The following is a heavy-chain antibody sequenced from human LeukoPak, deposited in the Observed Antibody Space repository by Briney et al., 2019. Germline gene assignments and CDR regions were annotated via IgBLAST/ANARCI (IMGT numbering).Heavy chain of an antibody. Sequence: GGSLRLSCAASGFTFNNAWMSWVRQAPGKWLEWDGRIKSKADAVTTDYAAPVKGRFTISRDDSTSTLYLQMNSLKTEDTAVYYCITFSMIVVVITDWGQGTLVTVSS. J-gene: IGHJ4*02. CDR2: IKSKADAVTT. CDR1: GFTFNNAW. CDR3: ITFSMIVVVITD. V-gene: IGHV3-15*01. D-gene: IGHD3-22*01.